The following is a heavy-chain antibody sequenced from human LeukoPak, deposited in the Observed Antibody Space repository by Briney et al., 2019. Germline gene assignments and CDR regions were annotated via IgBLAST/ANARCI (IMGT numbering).Heavy chain of an antibody. CDR1: GYTFTSYG. D-gene: IGHD3-22*01. V-gene: IGHV1-18*01. Sequence: GASVKVSCKASGYTFTSYGISWVRQAPGQGLEWMGWISAYNGNTNYAQKLQGRVTMTTDTSTSTAYMELRSLRSDDTAVYYCARVASRSGWTYYYDSSGYYYYFDYWGQGTLVTVSS. J-gene: IGHJ4*02. CDR3: ARVASRSGWTYYYDSSGYYYYFDY. CDR2: ISAYNGNT.